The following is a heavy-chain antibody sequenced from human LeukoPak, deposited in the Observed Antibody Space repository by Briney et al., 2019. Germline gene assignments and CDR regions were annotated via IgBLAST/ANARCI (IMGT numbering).Heavy chain of an antibody. CDR2: IFDGKTI. D-gene: IGHD4-23*01. V-gene: IGHV4-34*12. Sequence: XSXIRXSPGKXLEWIGDIFDGKTINYNPSLKSRVTISAATSSQQFSLNLKSVTAADTAVYFCASGAWATRLNSWAQGALVIVSS. CDR3: ASGAWATRLNS. J-gene: IGHJ4*02.